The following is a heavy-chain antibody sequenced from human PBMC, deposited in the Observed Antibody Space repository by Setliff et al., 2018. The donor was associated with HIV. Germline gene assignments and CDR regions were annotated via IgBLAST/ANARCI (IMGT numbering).Heavy chain of an antibody. J-gene: IGHJ4*02. V-gene: IGHV3-48*03. D-gene: IGHD2-21*01. CDR2: ITSSGSIT. Sequence: PGGSLRLSCAASGFAFSGHQMSWVRQAPGKGLEWVSYITSSGSITYYADSVKGRFTVSRDSAQSSLYLQMSSLRAEDTAVYYCARSHYSRGESFDYWGQGTLVTVSS. CDR1: GFAFSGHQ. CDR3: ARSHYSRGESFDY.